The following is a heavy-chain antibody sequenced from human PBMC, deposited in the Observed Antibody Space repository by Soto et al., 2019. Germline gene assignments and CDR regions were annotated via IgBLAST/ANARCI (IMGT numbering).Heavy chain of an antibody. CDR3: ARPTVRGVNLPNFPYYGMDV. CDR2: IIPIFGTA. Sequence: GASVKVSCKASGGTFSSYAISWVRQAPGQGLEWMGGIIPIFGTANYAQKFQGRVTITADESTSTAYMELSSLRSEDTAVYYCARPTVRGVNLPNFPYYGMDVWGQGTTVTVSS. CDR1: GGTFSSYA. J-gene: IGHJ6*02. V-gene: IGHV1-69*13. D-gene: IGHD3-10*01.